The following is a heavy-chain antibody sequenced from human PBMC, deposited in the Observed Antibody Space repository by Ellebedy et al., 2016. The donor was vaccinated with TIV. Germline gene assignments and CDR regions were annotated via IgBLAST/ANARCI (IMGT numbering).Heavy chain of an antibody. CDR2: IYYSGST. Sequence: SETLSLXXTVSGGSIITSNWWTWVRQHPGKGLEWIGYIYYSGSTYYNPSLKSRVTISVDTSKNQFSLKLSSVTAADTAVYYCARHREVLYYYGSGDYFDYWGQGTLVTVSS. CDR3: ARHREVLYYYGSGDYFDY. J-gene: IGHJ4*02. D-gene: IGHD3-10*01. CDR1: GGSIITSNW. V-gene: IGHV4-4*02.